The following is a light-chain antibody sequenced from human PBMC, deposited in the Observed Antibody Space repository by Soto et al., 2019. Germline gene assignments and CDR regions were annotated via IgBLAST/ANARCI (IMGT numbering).Light chain of an antibody. V-gene: IGLV5-37*01. CDR2: YYSDSDK. Sequence: QTVVTQPPSSSASPGESASLTCTLPSDINVGSYNIYWYQQKPGSHPRYLLYYYSDSDKGQGSGVPSRFSGSKDASANTGILLISGLQSEDEADYYFMIWRSNALGVFGGGTKLTVL. J-gene: IGLJ2*01. CDR3: MIWRSNALGV. CDR1: SDINVGSYN.